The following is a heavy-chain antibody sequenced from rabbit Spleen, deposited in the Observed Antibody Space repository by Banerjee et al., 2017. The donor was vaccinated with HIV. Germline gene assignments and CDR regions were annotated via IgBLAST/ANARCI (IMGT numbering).Heavy chain of an antibody. D-gene: IGHD8-1*01. CDR1: GVSFSGSSY. Sequence: LVESGGGLVKPGASLTLTCIASGVSFSGSSYMCWVRQAPGKGLEWIACIDTGSRDFTYYASWAKGRFTISETSSTTVTLQMTSLTAADTATYFCARDTGSSFSTYGMDLWGPGTLVTVS. CDR2: IDTGSRDFT. V-gene: IGHV1S40*01. J-gene: IGHJ6*01. CDR3: ARDTGSSFSTYGMDL.